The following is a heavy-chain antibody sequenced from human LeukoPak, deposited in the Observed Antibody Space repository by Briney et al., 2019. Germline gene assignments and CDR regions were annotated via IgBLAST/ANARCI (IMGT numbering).Heavy chain of an antibody. D-gene: IGHD1-26*01. CDR2: MNPNSGNT. CDR3: ARGPKWSGSYYYFDY. Sequence: ASVKVPCKTSGYTFTSYDINWVRQATGQGLEWMGWMNPNSGNTGYAQKFQGRVTITRNTSITTAYMELSSLRSEDTAVYYCARGPKWSGSYYYFDYWGQGTLVTVSS. J-gene: IGHJ4*02. CDR1: GYTFTSYD. V-gene: IGHV1-8*01.